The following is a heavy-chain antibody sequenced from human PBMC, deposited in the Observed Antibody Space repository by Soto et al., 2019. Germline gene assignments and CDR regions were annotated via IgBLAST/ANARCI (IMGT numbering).Heavy chain of an antibody. V-gene: IGHV5-51*01. Sequence: LKISCKGSGYSFTNYWIGWVRQMPGKGLEWMGIIYPGDSDTRYSPSFQGQVIISVDQSISTAYLQWSSLQASDTAMYYCARQDYNYAYFDFWGQGTLVTVSS. D-gene: IGHD5-18*01. CDR3: ARQDYNYAYFDF. CDR1: GYSFTNYW. J-gene: IGHJ4*02. CDR2: IYPGDSDT.